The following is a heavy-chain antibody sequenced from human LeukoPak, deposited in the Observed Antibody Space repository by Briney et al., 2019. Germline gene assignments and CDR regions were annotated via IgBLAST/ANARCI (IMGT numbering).Heavy chain of an antibody. D-gene: IGHD6-19*01. Sequence: PSETLSLTCTVSGGSITSYYWSWIRQPPGKGLERIGYIYYSGSTDYNPSLKGRVTISVATSKTQFSLKLTSVTAADTAVYYCARLDSSGYYYFDYWGQGTLVTVSS. J-gene: IGHJ4*02. V-gene: IGHV4-59*08. CDR2: IYYSGST. CDR1: GGSITSYY. CDR3: ARLDSSGYYYFDY.